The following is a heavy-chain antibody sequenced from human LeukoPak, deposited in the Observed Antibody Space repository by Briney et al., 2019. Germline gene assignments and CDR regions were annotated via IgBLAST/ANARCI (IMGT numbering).Heavy chain of an antibody. Sequence: PGGSLRLSCAASGFTFRAFSMHWVRQAPGKGLEWVSLVSGDGGVTHYADSVKGRFTISRDNSKNSLYLQMSSLRVEDTAFYYCAKGNNSLSFNFDYWGQGTLVTVSS. CDR1: GFTFRAFS. D-gene: IGHD2/OR15-2a*01. CDR3: AKGNNSLSFNFDY. V-gene: IGHV3-43*02. J-gene: IGHJ4*02. CDR2: VSGDGGVT.